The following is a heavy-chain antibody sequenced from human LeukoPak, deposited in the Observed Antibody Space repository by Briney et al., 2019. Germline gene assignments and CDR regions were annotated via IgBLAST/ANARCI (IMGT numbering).Heavy chain of an antibody. V-gene: IGHV4-39*01. CDR2: IYYSGST. CDR1: GGSISSSSYY. J-gene: IGHJ5*02. D-gene: IGHD1-1*01. Sequence: SETLSLTCTVSGGSISSSSYYWGWIRQPPGKGLEWIVSIYYSGSTYYNPSLKSRVTISVDTSKNQFSLKLSSVTAAATAVYYCAGVQLERQGGFDPWGQGTLVTVSS. CDR3: AGVQLERQGGFDP.